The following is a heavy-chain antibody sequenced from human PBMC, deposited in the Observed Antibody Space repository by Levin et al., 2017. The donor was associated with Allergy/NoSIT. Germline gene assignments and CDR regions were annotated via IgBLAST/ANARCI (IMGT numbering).Heavy chain of an antibody. CDR2: INPNSGGT. J-gene: IGHJ3*02. CDR1: GYTFTGYY. V-gene: IGHV1-2*02. D-gene: IGHD3-9*01. CDR3: ARVPPSYYDILTGYYIGAFDI. Sequence: AASVKVSCKASGYTFTGYYMHWVRQAPGQGLEWMGWINPNSGGTNYAQKFQGRVTMTRDTSISTAYMELSRLRSDDTAVYYCARVPPSYYDILTGYYIGAFDIWGQGTMVTVSS.